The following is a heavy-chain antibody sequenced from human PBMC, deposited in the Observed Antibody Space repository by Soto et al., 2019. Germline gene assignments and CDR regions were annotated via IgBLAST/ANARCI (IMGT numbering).Heavy chain of an antibody. Sequence: EVQLLESGGDLVQPGGSLTLSCAAAGFTFSSYGMSWVRQAPGKGLEWVSAVSGSGGSVYYADSVRGRFTITRDNSKNTLYLKVSRLRAEATAICYCAKGSVVGAGYSYGMDVWGQGTTVTVSS. CDR2: VSGSGGSV. J-gene: IGHJ6*02. CDR3: AKGSVVGAGYSYGMDV. CDR1: GFTFSSYG. D-gene: IGHD2-2*01. V-gene: IGHV3-23*01.